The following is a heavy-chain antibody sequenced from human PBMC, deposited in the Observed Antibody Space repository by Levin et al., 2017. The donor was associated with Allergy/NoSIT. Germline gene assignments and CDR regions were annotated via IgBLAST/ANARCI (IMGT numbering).Heavy chain of an antibody. CDR2: ISTNGDGT. CDR1: GFIFSRYA. Sequence: PGGSLRLSCAASGFIFSRYAMHWVRQAPGKRLEYVAAISTNGDGTYYANSVKGRFTISRDNSKNTLYLQMGSVRAEDMAVYYCAVYTSSSSYDFWGQGTLVTVSS. CDR3: AVYTSSSSYDF. J-gene: IGHJ4*02. D-gene: IGHD6-6*01. V-gene: IGHV3-64*01.